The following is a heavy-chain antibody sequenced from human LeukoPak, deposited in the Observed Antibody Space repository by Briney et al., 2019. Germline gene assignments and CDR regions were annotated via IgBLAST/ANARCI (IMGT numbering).Heavy chain of an antibody. CDR3: AKFSAFTSNWYKTPFDC. J-gene: IGHJ4*02. Sequence: PGGSLRLSCAASGFIFGSCAMSWVRQSPGKGLEWVSAISPSGGSRYYADSVKRRFTISRDNSKHTLYLQMNSLRADETAIYYCAKFSAFTSNWYKTPFDCWGQGTLVTVSS. V-gene: IGHV3-23*01. CDR1: GFIFGSCA. CDR2: ISPSGGSR. D-gene: IGHD6-13*01.